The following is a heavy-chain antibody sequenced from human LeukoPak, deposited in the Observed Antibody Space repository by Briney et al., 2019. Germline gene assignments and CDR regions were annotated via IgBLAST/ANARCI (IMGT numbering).Heavy chain of an antibody. V-gene: IGHV1-46*01. Sequence: ASVKVSCKASGYTFTSYYMHWVRQAPGQGLEWMGIINPSGGSTSYAQKFRGRFSMTRDTSTSTVYMELSSLRSEDTAVYYCARRGDGYNLPNDYWGQGTLVTVSS. CDR1: GYTFTSYY. J-gene: IGHJ4*02. CDR2: INPSGGST. CDR3: ARRGDGYNLPNDY. D-gene: IGHD5-12*01.